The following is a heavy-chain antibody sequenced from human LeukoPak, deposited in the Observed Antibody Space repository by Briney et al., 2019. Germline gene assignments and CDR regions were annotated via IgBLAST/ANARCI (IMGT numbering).Heavy chain of an antibody. V-gene: IGHV3-23*01. Sequence: GGSLRLSCAASGFTFSSYAMSWVRQAPGKGLEWVLAISGSGGSTYYADSVKGRFTISRDNSKNTLYLQMNSLRAEDTAVYYCAKDDGYYYDSSGYLVGWGQGTLVTVSS. CDR3: AKDDGYYYDSSGYLVG. CDR1: GFTFSSYA. J-gene: IGHJ4*02. D-gene: IGHD3-22*01. CDR2: ISGSGGST.